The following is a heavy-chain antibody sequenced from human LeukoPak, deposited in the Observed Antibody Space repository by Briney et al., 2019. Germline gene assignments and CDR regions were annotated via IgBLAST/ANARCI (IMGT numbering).Heavy chain of an antibody. CDR1: GFTLSNYW. V-gene: IGHV3-7*03. D-gene: IGHD2-21*01. J-gene: IGHJ4*02. CDR3: AGAIGYFDF. CDR2: IKQDGSEK. Sequence: GGSLRLSCAASGFTLSNYWMSWIRQVPGKGPEWVANIKQDGSEKYYVDSVKGRFTISRDNSKNTLSLQMNSLRAEDTAVYYCAGAIGYFDFWGQGTLVTVSS.